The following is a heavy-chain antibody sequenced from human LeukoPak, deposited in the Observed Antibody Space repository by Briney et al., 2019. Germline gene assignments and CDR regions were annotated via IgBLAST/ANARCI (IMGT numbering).Heavy chain of an antibody. J-gene: IGHJ6*02. Sequence: PSGTLSLTCAVSGSSISSSNWWSWVRQPPGKGLEWIGEIYHSGSSNYNPSLKSRVTISVDKSKNQFSLKLSSVTAADTAVYYCARVNTMIVVHYYYGMDVWGQGTTVTVSS. CDR3: ARVNTMIVVHYYYGMDV. V-gene: IGHV4-4*02. D-gene: IGHD3-22*01. CDR1: GSSISSSNW. CDR2: IYHSGSS.